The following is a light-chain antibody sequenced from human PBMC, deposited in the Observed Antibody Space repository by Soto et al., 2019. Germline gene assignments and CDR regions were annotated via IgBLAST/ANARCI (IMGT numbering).Light chain of an antibody. CDR1: QDISTW. Sequence: DIHMTQSPSSVSASVGDRVTITCRASQDISTWVALNQQKPGKAPKLLISAASTLQSGVPRRFSGSGSGTDFTLIISSLQPEDFATYYCQQLNSYPLTFGGGTKVDI. CDR2: AAS. CDR3: QQLNSYPLT. V-gene: IGKV1-12*01. J-gene: IGKJ4*01.